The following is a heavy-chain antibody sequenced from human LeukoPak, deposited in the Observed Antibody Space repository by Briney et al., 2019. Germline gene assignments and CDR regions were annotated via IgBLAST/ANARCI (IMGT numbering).Heavy chain of an antibody. Sequence: GGSLRLSCAASGFTFSSYGMNWVRQAPGKGLEWVSSISSSSSYIYYADSVKGRFTISRDNAKNSLYLQMNSLRAEDTAVYYCARGIRGSGYSLDYWGQGTLVTVSS. V-gene: IGHV3-21*01. J-gene: IGHJ4*02. D-gene: IGHD3-22*01. CDR1: GFTFSSYG. CDR2: ISSSSSYI. CDR3: ARGIRGSGYSLDY.